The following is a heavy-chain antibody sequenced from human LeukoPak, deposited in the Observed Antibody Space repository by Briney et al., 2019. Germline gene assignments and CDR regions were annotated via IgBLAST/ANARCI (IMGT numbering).Heavy chain of an antibody. D-gene: IGHD3-3*01. J-gene: IGHJ4*02. CDR2: IYYSGST. Sequence: SETLSLTCTVSGGSVSSGSYYWSWTRQPPGKGLEWIGYIYYSGSTNYNPSLKSRVTISVDTSKNQFSLKLSSVTAADTAVYYCARGPYDFPDYWGQGTLVTVSS. CDR1: GGSVSSGSYY. V-gene: IGHV4-61*01. CDR3: ARGPYDFPDY.